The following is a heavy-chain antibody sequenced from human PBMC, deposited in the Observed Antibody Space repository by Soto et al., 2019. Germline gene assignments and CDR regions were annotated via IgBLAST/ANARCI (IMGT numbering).Heavy chain of an antibody. V-gene: IGHV5-51*01. CDR3: AIYSGYDTNIARPGGYHFDY. CDR2: IYPGDSDT. Sequence: GESLKISCNNSGYSFTTYWIGWVRQMPGKGLEWMGIIYPGDSDTRYSPSFQGQVTISADKSISTAYLQWSSLKASDTAMYYCAIYSGYDTNIARPGGYHFDYWGQGTMVTVSS. CDR1: GYSFTTYW. J-gene: IGHJ4*02. D-gene: IGHD5-12*01.